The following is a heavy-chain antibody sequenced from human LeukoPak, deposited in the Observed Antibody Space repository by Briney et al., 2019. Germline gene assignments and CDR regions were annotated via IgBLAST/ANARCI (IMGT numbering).Heavy chain of an antibody. CDR2: INHSGST. V-gene: IGHV4-34*01. CDR1: GGSFSGYY. D-gene: IGHD2-2*01. Sequence: SETLSLTCAVYGGSFSGYYWSWIRQPPGKGLEWIGEINHSGSTNYNPSLKSRVTISVDTSKNQFSLKLSSVTAADTAVYYCARGQLVVVVPAAIGYYYYMDVWGKGTTVTVPS. CDR3: ARGQLVVVVPAAIGYYYYMDV. J-gene: IGHJ6*03.